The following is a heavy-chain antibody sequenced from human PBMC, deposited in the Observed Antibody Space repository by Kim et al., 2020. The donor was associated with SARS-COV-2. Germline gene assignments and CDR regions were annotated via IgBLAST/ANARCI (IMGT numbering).Heavy chain of an antibody. D-gene: IGHD3-10*01. J-gene: IGHJ3*02. V-gene: IGHV3-74*01. CDR2: INSDGSST. CDR3: ARVRGQYDAFDI. CDR1: GFTFSSYW. Sequence: GGSLRLSCAASGFTFSSYWMHWVRQAPGKGLVWVSRINSDGSSTSYADSVKGRFTISRDNAKNTLYLQMNSLRAEDTAVYYCARVRGQYDAFDIWGQGTMVTVSS.